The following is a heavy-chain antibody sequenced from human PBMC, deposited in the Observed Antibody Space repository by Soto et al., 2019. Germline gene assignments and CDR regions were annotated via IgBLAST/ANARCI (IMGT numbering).Heavy chain of an antibody. Sequence: ASVKVSCKASGYTFTSYYMHWVRQAPGQGLEWMGIINPSGGSTSYAQKFQGRVTMTRDTSTSTVYMELSSLRSEDTAVYYCAKDSSGSYPLYYFDYWGQGTLVTVSS. CDR1: GYTFTSYY. J-gene: IGHJ4*02. V-gene: IGHV1-46*01. D-gene: IGHD1-26*01. CDR2: INPSGGST. CDR3: AKDSSGSYPLYYFDY.